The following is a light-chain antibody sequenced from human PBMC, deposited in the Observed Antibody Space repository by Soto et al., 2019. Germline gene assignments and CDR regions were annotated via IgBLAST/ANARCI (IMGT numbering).Light chain of an antibody. CDR1: HDIGTY. V-gene: IGKV1-39*01. CDR2: AAS. Sequence: DVQMTQSPSSLSASVGDRVTITCQASHDIGTYLNWYQQKPGKAPKLLIYAASSLQSGVPSRFSGSGSGTDFTLTISSLQPEDFATYYCQQSYSTPRTFGQGTTVEIK. CDR3: QQSYSTPRT. J-gene: IGKJ1*01.